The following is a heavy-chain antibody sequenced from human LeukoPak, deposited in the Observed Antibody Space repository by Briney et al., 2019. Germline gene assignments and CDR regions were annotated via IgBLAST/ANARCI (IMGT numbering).Heavy chain of an antibody. D-gene: IGHD6-13*01. CDR3: ARSGGGSSSWYVDY. CDR2: ISAYNGNT. CDR1: GYTFTSYG. Sequence: ASEKVSCKASGYTFTSYGISWVRQAPGQGLEWMGWISAYNGNTSYAQKLQGRVTMTTDTSTSTAYMELRSLRSDDTAVYYCARSGGGSSSWYVDYWGQGTLVTVSS. V-gene: IGHV1-18*01. J-gene: IGHJ4*02.